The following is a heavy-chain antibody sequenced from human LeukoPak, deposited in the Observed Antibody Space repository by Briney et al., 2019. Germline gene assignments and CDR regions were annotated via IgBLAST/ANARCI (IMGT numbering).Heavy chain of an antibody. J-gene: IGHJ4*02. CDR3: GSGYCSTTSCYVNPYFDY. CDR2: ISAYNGNT. V-gene: IGHV1-18*01. D-gene: IGHD2-2*03. Sequence: GASVKVSCKASGYTFTSYGISWVRQAPGQGLEWMGWISAYNGNTNYAQKLQGRVTMTTVTSTSTAYMELRSLRSEDTAVYYCGSGYCSTTSCYVNPYFDYWGQGTLVTVSS. CDR1: GYTFTSYG.